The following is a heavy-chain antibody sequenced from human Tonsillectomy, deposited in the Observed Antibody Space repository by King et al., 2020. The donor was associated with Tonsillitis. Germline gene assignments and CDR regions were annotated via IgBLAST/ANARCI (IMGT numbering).Heavy chain of an antibody. CDR1: GGSISSYY. CDR2: IYYTGSSGST. V-gene: IGHV4-59*01. CDR3: ARGDRELWLDS. D-gene: IGHD6-19*01. J-gene: IGHJ4*02. Sequence: QLQESGPGLVKPSETLSLTCSVSGGSISSYYWSWIRQPPGKGLEWIGNIYYTGSSGSTNYNPSLKSRVTISVDTSKNQFSLRLSSLAAADTAIYFCARGDRELWLDSWGQGTLVIVSS.